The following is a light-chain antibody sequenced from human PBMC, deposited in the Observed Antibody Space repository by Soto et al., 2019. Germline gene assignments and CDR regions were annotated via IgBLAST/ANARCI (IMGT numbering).Light chain of an antibody. CDR3: QVWDSTSDHVV. CDR2: DDG. Sequence: SYELAQPPSASVAPGQTARITCGGHNIRSKSVHWYQQRPGQAPVQVVYDDGDRPSWIPERFSGSNSGNTATLTISRVETGDEADYYCQVWDSTSDHVVFGGGTKLTVL. J-gene: IGLJ2*01. CDR1: NIRSKS. V-gene: IGLV3-21*02.